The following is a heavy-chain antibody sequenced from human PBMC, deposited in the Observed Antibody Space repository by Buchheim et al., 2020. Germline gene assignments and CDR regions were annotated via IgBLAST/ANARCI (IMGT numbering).Heavy chain of an antibody. V-gene: IGHV3-7*01. CDR1: RFTFSSYW. CDR3: ARERYCSGGSCYYYYYYGMDV. Sequence: EVQLVESGGGLVQPGGSLRLSCAASRFTFSSYWMSWVRQAPGKGLEWVANIKQDGSEKYYVDSVKGRFTISRDNAKNSLDLQMYSLRAEDTAVYYCARERYCSGGSCYYYYYYGMDVWGQGTT. J-gene: IGHJ6*02. D-gene: IGHD2-15*01. CDR2: IKQDGSEK.